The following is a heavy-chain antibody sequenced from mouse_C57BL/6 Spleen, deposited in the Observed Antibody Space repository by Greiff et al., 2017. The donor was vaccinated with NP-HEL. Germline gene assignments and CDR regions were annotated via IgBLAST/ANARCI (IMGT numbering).Heavy chain of an antibody. CDR2: IYPGDGDT. J-gene: IGHJ4*01. CDR1: GYAFSSYW. V-gene: IGHV1-80*01. CDR3: ARTSYYSNYGDAMDY. D-gene: IGHD2-5*01. Sequence: QVQLKQSGAELVKPGASVKLSCKASGYAFSSYWMNWVKQRPGQGLEWIGQIYPGDGDTNYNGKFKGKATLTADKSSSAAYMQLSSLTSEDSAVYFCARTSYYSNYGDAMDYWGQGTSVTVSS.